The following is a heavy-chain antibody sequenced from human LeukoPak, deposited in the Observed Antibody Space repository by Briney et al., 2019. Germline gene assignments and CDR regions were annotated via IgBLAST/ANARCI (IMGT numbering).Heavy chain of an antibody. CDR1: GYTFTGYY. V-gene: IGHV1-2*02. CDR2: INPNSGGT. Sequence: AASVKVSCKASGYTFTGYYMHWVRQAPGQGLEWMGWINPNSGGTNYAQKFQGRVTMTRDTSISTAYMELSRLRSDDTAVYYCAREGYSSSWYVAHWGQGTLVTVSS. J-gene: IGHJ5*02. D-gene: IGHD6-13*01. CDR3: AREGYSSSWYVAH.